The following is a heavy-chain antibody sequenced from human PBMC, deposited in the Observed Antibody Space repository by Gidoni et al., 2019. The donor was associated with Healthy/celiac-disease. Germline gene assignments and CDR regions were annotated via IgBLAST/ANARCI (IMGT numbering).Heavy chain of an antibody. CDR2: IRGSGGST. D-gene: IGHD3-16*01. J-gene: IGHJ6*02. CDR1: GFTFSSYA. CDR3: AKVDYDYVWGSSPAYYGMDV. Sequence: EVQLLESGGGLVQPGGSLRLSCAAYGFTFSSYAMSGVRQAPGKGMEWFSAIRGSGGSTYYADSGKGRFTISRDNSKNTLYLQMNSLRAEDTAVYYCAKVDYDYVWGSSPAYYGMDVWGQGTTVTVSS. V-gene: IGHV3-23*01.